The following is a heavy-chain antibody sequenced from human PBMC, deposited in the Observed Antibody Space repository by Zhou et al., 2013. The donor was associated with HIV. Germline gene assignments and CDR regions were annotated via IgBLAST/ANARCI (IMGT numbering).Heavy chain of an antibody. Sequence: QVQLVQSGAEVKKPGSSVKVSCKASGGTFSSYAISWVRQAPGQGLEWMGRIIPILGIANYAQKFQGRVTITADKSTSTAYMELSSLRSEDTAVYYCARVRLEMATIIFDYWGQGTLVTVSS. J-gene: IGHJ4*02. CDR2: IIPILGIA. D-gene: IGHD5-12*01. CDR3: ARVRLEMATIIFDY. V-gene: IGHV1-69*04. CDR1: GGTFSSYA.